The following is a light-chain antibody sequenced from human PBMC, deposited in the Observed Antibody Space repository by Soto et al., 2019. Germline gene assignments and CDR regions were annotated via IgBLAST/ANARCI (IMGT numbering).Light chain of an antibody. Sequence: DIQMTQSPSTLSASVGDRVTITCRASQSISIWLAWYQQKPGKASNILIYDASTLVSGVPSRFSGSGSGTEFTLTISSLQPDDFATYYCQQYNNYFSWTFGQGTKVEIK. CDR2: DAS. J-gene: IGKJ1*01. CDR3: QQYNNYFSWT. V-gene: IGKV1-5*01. CDR1: QSISIW.